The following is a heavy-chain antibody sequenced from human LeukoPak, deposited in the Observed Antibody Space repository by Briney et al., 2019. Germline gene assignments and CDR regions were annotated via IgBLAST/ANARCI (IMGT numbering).Heavy chain of an antibody. V-gene: IGHV3-33*01. CDR1: GFTYSSYG. CDR2: IWYDGSKK. D-gene: IGHD3-9*01. J-gene: IGHJ4*02. Sequence: PGRSLRLSCAPSGFTYSSYGMHWVRQAPGKGLEWVAVIWYDGSKKYYADSVKGRLTISRDNSKNTLYLQMNSLRAEDTAVYYCARDSLAGYYLFDYWSQGTLVTVSS. CDR3: ARDSLAGYYLFDY.